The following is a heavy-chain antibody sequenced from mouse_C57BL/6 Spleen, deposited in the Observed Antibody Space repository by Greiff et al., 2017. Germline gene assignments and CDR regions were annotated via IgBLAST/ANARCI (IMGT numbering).Heavy chain of an antibody. D-gene: IGHD2-2*01. V-gene: IGHV1-69*01. Sequence: VQLQQPGAELVMPGASVKLSCKASGYTFTSSWMHWVKQRPGQGLEWIGENDPSDSYTNYNQKFKGKSTLTVDKSSSTAYMQLSSLTSEDSAVYYCARSFYGYVPAMDYWGQGTSVTVSS. CDR1: GYTFTSSW. CDR2: NDPSDSYT. CDR3: ARSFYGYVPAMDY. J-gene: IGHJ4*01.